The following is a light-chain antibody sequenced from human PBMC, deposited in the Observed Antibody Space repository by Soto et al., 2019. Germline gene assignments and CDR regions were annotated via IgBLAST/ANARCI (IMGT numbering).Light chain of an antibody. J-gene: IGKJ3*01. CDR3: QQRSNWPVT. V-gene: IGKV3D-20*02. CDR2: GAS. CDR1: QSVSSSY. Sequence: IVLTQSPGTLSLSPGERATLSCRASQSVSSSYLTWYQQKPGQAPRLLIYGASSRATGIPDRFSGTGSETDFTLTISSLEPEDFAVYYCQQRSNWPVTFGPGTKVDVK.